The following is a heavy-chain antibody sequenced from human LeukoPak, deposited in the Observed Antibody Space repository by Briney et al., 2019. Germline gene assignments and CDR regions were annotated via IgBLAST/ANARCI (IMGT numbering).Heavy chain of an antibody. V-gene: IGHV3-73*01. D-gene: IGHD4-23*01. CDR3: IRQSYGGRDWFFDL. CDR1: GFTFSDSA. Sequence: GGSLRLSCAASGFTFSDSAMHWVRQASGKGLEWVGRIRSKANNYATAYAASVKGRFTISRDDSKNTAYLQMNSLKAEDTALYYCIRQSYGGRDWFFDLWGRGTLVTVSS. J-gene: IGHJ2*01. CDR2: IRSKANNYAT.